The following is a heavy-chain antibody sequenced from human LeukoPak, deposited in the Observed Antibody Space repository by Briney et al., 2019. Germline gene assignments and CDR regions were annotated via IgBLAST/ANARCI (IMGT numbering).Heavy chain of an antibody. V-gene: IGHV4-59*01. Sequence: PSETLSLTCTVSGGSISSYYWSWIRQPPGKGLEWIGYIYYSGSTNYNPSLKSRVTISVDTSKNQFSLKLSSVTAADTAVYYCARERSESHFDYWGQGTLVTVSS. CDR3: ARERSESHFDY. CDR1: GGSISSYY. J-gene: IGHJ4*02. CDR2: IYYSGST.